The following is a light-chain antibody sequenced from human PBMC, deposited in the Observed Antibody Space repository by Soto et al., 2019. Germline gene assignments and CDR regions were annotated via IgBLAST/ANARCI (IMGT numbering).Light chain of an antibody. Sequence: QSALTQPRSVSGSPGQSVTISCAGTNSDVGGYNYVSWYQQHSGKAPKLMIYDVTKRPSGVPDRFSGSKSGNTASLTISGLQADDEADYYCCSYAGNYIYVFGTGTMVTVL. CDR3: CSYAGNYIYV. J-gene: IGLJ1*01. V-gene: IGLV2-11*01. CDR2: DVT. CDR1: NSDVGGYNY.